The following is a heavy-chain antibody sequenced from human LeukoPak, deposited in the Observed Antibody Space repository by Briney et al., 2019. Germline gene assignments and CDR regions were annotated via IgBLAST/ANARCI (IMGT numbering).Heavy chain of an antibody. Sequence: SETPSLTCTVSGGSISSGGYYWSWIRQPPGRGLEWIGYIYHSGSTYYNPSLKSRVTISVDRSKNQFSLKLSSVTAADTAVYYCASRRDTAMVTIDYWGQGTLVTVSS. CDR1: GGSISSGGYY. D-gene: IGHD5-18*01. CDR2: IYHSGST. J-gene: IGHJ4*02. V-gene: IGHV4-30-2*01. CDR3: ASRRDTAMVTIDY.